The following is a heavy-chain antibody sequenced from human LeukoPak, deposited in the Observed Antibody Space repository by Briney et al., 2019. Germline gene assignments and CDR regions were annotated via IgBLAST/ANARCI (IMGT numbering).Heavy chain of an antibody. CDR3: AKVLGGLQDY. Sequence: GGSLRLSCAASGFTFTIYTMSWVRQAPGKGLEWVSGISGGGGSTYYADSVKGRFTISKDNSKNTLYLQMNSLRAEDTAVYYCAKVLGGLQDYWGQGTLVTVSS. V-gene: IGHV3-23*01. D-gene: IGHD3-10*01. CDR2: ISGGGGST. J-gene: IGHJ4*02. CDR1: GFTFTIYT.